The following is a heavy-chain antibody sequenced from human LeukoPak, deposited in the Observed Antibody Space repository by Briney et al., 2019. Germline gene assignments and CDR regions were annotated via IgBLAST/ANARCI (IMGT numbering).Heavy chain of an antibody. CDR2: TYYRSKWYN. J-gene: IGHJ4*02. V-gene: IGHV6-1*01. CDR3: ASSLGYNPARVFDY. Sequence: QTLSLTCSISGDSVSSNSATWNWIRQSPSRGLEWLGRTYYRSKWYNDYAVSLKSRITINPDTSKNEFSLQLNSVPPEDTAVYYCASSLGYNPARVFDYWGQGTLVTVSS. CDR1: GDSVSSNSAT. D-gene: IGHD1-14*01.